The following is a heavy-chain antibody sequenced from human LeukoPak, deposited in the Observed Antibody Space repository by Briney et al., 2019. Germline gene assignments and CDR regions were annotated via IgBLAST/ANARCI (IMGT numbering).Heavy chain of an antibody. V-gene: IGHV3-20*04. CDR2: INWNGGST. CDR3: AGDYDFWSGL. CDR1: GFSVRTNF. J-gene: IGHJ3*01. D-gene: IGHD3-3*01. Sequence: PGGSLRLSCAVSGFSVRTNFMSWVRQAPGKGLEWVSGINWNGGSTGYADSVKGRFTISRDNAKNSLYLQMNSLRAEDTALYYCAGDYDFWSGLWGQGTMVTVSS.